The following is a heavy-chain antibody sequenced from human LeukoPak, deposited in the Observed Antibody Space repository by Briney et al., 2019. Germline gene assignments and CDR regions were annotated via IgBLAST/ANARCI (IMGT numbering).Heavy chain of an antibody. Sequence: PGRSLRLSCAASGFTFSSYGMHWVRQAPGKGLEGVAVLWYDGSNKYYADSVKGRFPISRDNSKNTLYLQMNSLRAEDTAVYYCARDRNVHARPTYYFDYWGQGTLVTVSS. J-gene: IGHJ4*02. V-gene: IGHV3-33*01. CDR3: ARDRNVHARPTYYFDY. CDR1: GFTFSSYG. CDR2: LWYDGSNK. D-gene: IGHD3-10*02.